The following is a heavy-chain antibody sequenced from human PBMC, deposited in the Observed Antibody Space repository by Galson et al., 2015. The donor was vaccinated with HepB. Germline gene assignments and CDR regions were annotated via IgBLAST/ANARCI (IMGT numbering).Heavy chain of an antibody. CDR2: IGSSGGNI. Sequence: SLRLSCAASGFTFSASTMNWVRQAPGKGLEWVSGIGSSGGNIYYADSVKGRFSISRDNSKDTLSLQMNSLKAEDTAVYYCAKGLKWSSSPTYFDYWGRGTLVAVFS. CDR3: AKGLKWSSSPTYFDY. D-gene: IGHD2-15*01. CDR1: GFTFSAST. V-gene: IGHV3-23*01. J-gene: IGHJ4*02.